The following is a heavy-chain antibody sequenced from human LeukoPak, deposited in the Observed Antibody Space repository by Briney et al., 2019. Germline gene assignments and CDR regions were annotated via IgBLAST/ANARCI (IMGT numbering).Heavy chain of an antibody. D-gene: IGHD5-24*01. CDR3: AKFRMATIKGAFDI. V-gene: IGHV3-30*18. CDR1: GFTFSSYG. Sequence: GRSLRLSCAASGFTFSSYGMHWVRQAPGKGLEWVAVISYDGSNKYYADSVKGRFTISRDNSKNTLYLQMNSLRAEDTAVYYCAKFRMATIKGAFDIWGQGTMVTVSS. J-gene: IGHJ3*02. CDR2: ISYDGSNK.